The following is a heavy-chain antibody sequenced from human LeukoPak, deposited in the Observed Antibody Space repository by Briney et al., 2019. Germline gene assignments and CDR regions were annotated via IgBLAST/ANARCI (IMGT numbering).Heavy chain of an antibody. D-gene: IGHD2-15*01. Sequence: SVKVSCKASGGTFSSYAISWVRQAPGQGLEWMGRIIPIFGIANYAQKFQGRVTITADKSTSSAYVELSSLRSEDTAVYYCARGAVVVAAPNWFDPWGQGTLVTVSS. CDR1: GGTFSSYA. CDR3: ARGAVVVAAPNWFDP. CDR2: IIPIFGIA. V-gene: IGHV1-69*04. J-gene: IGHJ5*02.